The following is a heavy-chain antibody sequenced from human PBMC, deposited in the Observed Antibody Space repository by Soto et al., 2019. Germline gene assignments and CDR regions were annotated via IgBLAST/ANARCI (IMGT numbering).Heavy chain of an antibody. J-gene: IGHJ6*02. V-gene: IGHV4-34*01. CDR2: INHSGST. CDR1: GGSFSGYY. CDR3: ARVYLYGMDV. Sequence: QVQLQQWGARLLKTSETLSLTCAVYGGSFSGYYWSWIRQPPGKGLEWIGEINHSGSTNYNPSLKSRVTISVDTSKNQFSLKLSSVTAADTAVYYCARVYLYGMDVWGQGTTVTVSS.